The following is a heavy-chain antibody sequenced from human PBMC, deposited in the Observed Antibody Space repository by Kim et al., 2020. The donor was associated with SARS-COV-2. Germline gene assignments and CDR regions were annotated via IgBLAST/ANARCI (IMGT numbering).Heavy chain of an antibody. CDR3: ARDPQFPLIAAKTYYYYMDV. Sequence: GGSLRRSCAASGFTFSSYSMNWVRQAPGKGLEWVSSISSSSSYIYYADSVKGRFTISRDNAKNSLYLQMNSLRAEDTAVYYCARDPQFPLIAAKTYYYYMDVWGKGTTVTVSS. CDR2: ISSSSSYI. V-gene: IGHV3-21*01. J-gene: IGHJ6*03. CDR1: GFTFSSYS. D-gene: IGHD6-13*01.